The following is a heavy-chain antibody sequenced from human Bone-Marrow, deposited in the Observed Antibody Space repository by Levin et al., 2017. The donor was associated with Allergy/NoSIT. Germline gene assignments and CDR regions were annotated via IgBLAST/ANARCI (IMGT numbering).Heavy chain of an antibody. D-gene: IGHD1-26*01. J-gene: IGHJ4*02. CDR3: ARDKSGTYFSFED. CDR1: GASMNTFY. CDR2: TYYNGNT. Sequence: SQTLSLTCTVSGASMNTFYWSWIRQPPGKGLEWIGYTYYNGNTNYNPSLQSRVTISVDTSKNQFSLKLNSVTAADTALYYCARDKSGTYFSFEDWGQGTLVTVSS. V-gene: IGHV4-59*01.